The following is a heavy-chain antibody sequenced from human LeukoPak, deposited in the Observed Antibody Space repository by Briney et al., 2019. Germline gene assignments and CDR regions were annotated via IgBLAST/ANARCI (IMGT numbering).Heavy chain of an antibody. Sequence: SPSLSLTCTLSGVSFSSYYWTWIRQPAGERLEWIGRIYPSRNTNYNPSLEIRVTMSIDTSKNQFSLKLNSGAAADTAVYYCARERENLRGDAFDIWGQGTMVTVSS. J-gene: IGHJ3*02. CDR1: GVSFSSYY. CDR3: ARERENLRGDAFDI. CDR2: IYPSRNT. V-gene: IGHV4-4*07. D-gene: IGHD3-10*01.